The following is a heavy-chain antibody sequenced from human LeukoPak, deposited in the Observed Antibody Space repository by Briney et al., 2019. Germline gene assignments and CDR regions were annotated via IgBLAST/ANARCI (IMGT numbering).Heavy chain of an antibody. J-gene: IGHJ4*02. CDR3: ARATHGYSSGWYAY. Sequence: ASVKVSCKASGGTFSSYAISWVRQAPGQGLEWMGGIIPILGTANYAQKFQGRVTITADESTSTAYMELSSLRSEDTAVYYCARATHGYSSGWYAYWGEGTLVTVSS. D-gene: IGHD6-19*01. CDR1: GGTFSSYA. CDR2: IIPILGTA. V-gene: IGHV1-69*13.